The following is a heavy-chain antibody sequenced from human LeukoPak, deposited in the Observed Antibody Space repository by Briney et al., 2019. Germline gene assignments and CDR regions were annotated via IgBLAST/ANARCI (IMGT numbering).Heavy chain of an antibody. CDR1: GFTFSSYA. CDR3: AMNWNCDY. D-gene: IGHD1-1*01. V-gene: IGHV3-64*04. Sequence: GGSLRLSCSASGFTFSSYAMLWVRQAPGKGLECVSAISSGGSTHYADSVKGRFTISRDDSENTLYLQMNSLRTEDTAVYYCAMNWNCDYWGQGTLVTVSS. J-gene: IGHJ4*02. CDR2: ISSGGST.